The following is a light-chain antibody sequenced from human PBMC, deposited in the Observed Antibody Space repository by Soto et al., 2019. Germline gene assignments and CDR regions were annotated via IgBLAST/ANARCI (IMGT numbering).Light chain of an antibody. CDR3: QQYGSSFT. Sequence: ESVLAQSPGTLSLSPGERATLSCRASQSVSSSFLAWYQQKPGQAPRLLIYGASRRATGIPDRYSGSGSGTAFTLTISRLEPEDFAVYYCQQYGSSFTFGPGTRLEIK. CDR1: QSVSSSF. CDR2: GAS. J-gene: IGKJ5*01. V-gene: IGKV3-20*01.